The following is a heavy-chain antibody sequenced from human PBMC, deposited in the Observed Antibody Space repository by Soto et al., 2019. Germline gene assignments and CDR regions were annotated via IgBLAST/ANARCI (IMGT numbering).Heavy chain of an antibody. Sequence: EVQLVESGGGLVKPGGSLRLSCAASGFTFSSYSMNWVRQAPGKGLEWVSSISSSSSYIYYADSVKGRFTISRDNAKNSLYLQMNSLRAEDTAVYYCARDHGRGYAFGGTWGQGTLVTVSS. CDR3: ARDHGRGYAFGGT. D-gene: IGHD5-12*01. J-gene: IGHJ5*02. CDR2: ISSSSSYI. CDR1: GFTFSSYS. V-gene: IGHV3-21*01.